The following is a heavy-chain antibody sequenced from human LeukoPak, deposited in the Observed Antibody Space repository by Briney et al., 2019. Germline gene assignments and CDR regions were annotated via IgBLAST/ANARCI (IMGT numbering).Heavy chain of an antibody. CDR3: ARDLGDTYGSVGDFDY. D-gene: IGHD3-10*01. J-gene: IGHJ4*02. CDR2: INPDSGGT. V-gene: IGHV1-2*02. CDR1: GYTFTGYY. Sequence: ASVKVSCKASGYTFTGYYMHWVRQAPGQGLEWMGWINPDSGGTIYAQNFQGRVTMTRDTSIGTAYMELSSLRSDDTAVYYCARDLGDTYGSVGDFDYWGQGTLVTVSS.